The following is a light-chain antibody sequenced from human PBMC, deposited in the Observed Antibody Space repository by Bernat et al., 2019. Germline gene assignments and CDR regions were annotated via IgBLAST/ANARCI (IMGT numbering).Light chain of an antibody. CDR1: TSDVGVYNY. Sequence: QSALAQPPSASGSPGQSVTISCTGTTSDVGVYNYVSWYQQHPGKAPKLIIYEVSQRPPGVPDRFSGSKSGNTASLTVSGLQAEDEADYYCSSYAGSNNYVFGGGTRVTVL. CDR3: SSYAGSNNYV. V-gene: IGLV2-8*01. CDR2: EVS. J-gene: IGLJ1*01.